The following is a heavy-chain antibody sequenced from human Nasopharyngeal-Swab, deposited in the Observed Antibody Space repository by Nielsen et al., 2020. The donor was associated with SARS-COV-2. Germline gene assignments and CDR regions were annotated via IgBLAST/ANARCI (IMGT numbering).Heavy chain of an antibody. CDR1: GGPISSYY. CDR2: IYYSGST. V-gene: IGHV4-59*01. CDR3: ASSGALYYYYYMDV. D-gene: IGHD6-25*01. J-gene: IGHJ6*03. Sequence: SETLSLTFTVSGGPISSYYWSWIRQPPGKGLEWIGYIYYSGSTNYNPSLKSRVTISVDTSKNQFSLKLSSVTAADTAVYYCASSGALYYYYYMDVWGKGTTVTVSS.